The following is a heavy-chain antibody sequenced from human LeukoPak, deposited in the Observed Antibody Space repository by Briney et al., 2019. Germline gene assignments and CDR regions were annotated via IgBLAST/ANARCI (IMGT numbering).Heavy chain of an antibody. J-gene: IGHJ5*02. CDR2: IYYSGST. CDR1: GGSISSSSYY. Sequence: SETLSLTCTVSGGSISSSSYYWGWIRQPPGKGLEWIGSIYYSGSTYYNPSLKSRVTISVDTSKNQFSLKLSSVTAADTAVYYCARHITMIVVVHTGGWFDPWGQGTLVTVSS. V-gene: IGHV4-39*01. CDR3: ARHITMIVVVHTGGWFDP. D-gene: IGHD3-22*01.